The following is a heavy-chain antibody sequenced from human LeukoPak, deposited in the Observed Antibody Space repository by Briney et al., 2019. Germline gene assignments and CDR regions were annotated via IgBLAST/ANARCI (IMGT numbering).Heavy chain of an antibody. Sequence: GGSLRLSCAASGFTFSSYGMHWVRQAPGKGLEWVAVISYDGSNKYYADSVKGRFTISRDNSKNTLYLQMNSLRAEDTAVYYCARVGLGITIFGVVKNAFDIWGQGTMVTVSS. V-gene: IGHV3-30*03. J-gene: IGHJ3*02. CDR2: ISYDGSNK. D-gene: IGHD3-3*01. CDR1: GFTFSSYG. CDR3: ARVGLGITIFGVVKNAFDI.